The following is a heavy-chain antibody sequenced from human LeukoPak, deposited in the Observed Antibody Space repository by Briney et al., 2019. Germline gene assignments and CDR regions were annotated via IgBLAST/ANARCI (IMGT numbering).Heavy chain of an antibody. D-gene: IGHD1-26*01. CDR3: GRHLSGSYPPGGFDY. CDR2: IFYSGNT. Sequence: SETLSLTCAVYGGSFSGYYWGWIRQPPGKGLEWIGSIFYSGNTYYNPSLKSQLAISVDTSKNQFSLKLNSMTAADTAVYYCGRHLSGSYPPGGFDYWGQGTLVTVSS. CDR1: GGSFSGYY. J-gene: IGHJ4*02. V-gene: IGHV4-34*12.